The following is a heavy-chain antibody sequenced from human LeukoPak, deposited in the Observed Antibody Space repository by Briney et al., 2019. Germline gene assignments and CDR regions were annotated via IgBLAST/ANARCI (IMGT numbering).Heavy chain of an antibody. D-gene: IGHD3-10*01. CDR3: ARDHGDPYYYGMDV. CDR1: GFTFSDYY. J-gene: IGHJ6*04. V-gene: IGHV3-11*06. CDR2: ISSSSSYT. Sequence: GGSLRLSCAASGFTFSDYYMSWIRQAPGKRLEWVSYISSSSSYTNYADSVKGRFTISRDNAKNSLYLQMNSLRAEDTAVYYCARDHGDPYYYGMDVWGKGTTVTVSS.